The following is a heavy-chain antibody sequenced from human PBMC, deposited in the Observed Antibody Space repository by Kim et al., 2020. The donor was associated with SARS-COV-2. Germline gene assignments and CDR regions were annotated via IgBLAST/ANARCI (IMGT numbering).Heavy chain of an antibody. CDR2: VFYSANT. D-gene: IGHD3-10*01. CDR1: GDSITNSY. J-gene: IGHJ5*02. Sequence: SETLSLKCTVSGDSITNSYWNWIRKPPGKGLQWIGYVFYSANTNYNPSLKGRVSISLDTSKNQFSLRLTSVTAADTAVYYCARGAGRQFGDFLQGWFDPWGQGTLVTVSS. V-gene: IGHV4-59*01. CDR3: ARGAGRQFGDFLQGWFDP.